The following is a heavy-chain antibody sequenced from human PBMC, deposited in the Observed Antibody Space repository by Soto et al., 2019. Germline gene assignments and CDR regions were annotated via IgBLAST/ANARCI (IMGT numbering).Heavy chain of an antibody. CDR3: AISSSCSPHPFDY. J-gene: IGHJ4*02. D-gene: IGHD6-13*01. CDR2: ISGSGGST. V-gene: IGHV3-23*01. CDR1: GFTFSSYA. Sequence: EVQLLESGGGLVQPGGSLRLSCAASGFTFSSYAMSWVRQAPGKGLEWVSAISGSGGSTYYADSVKGRFTISRDNSKNTLYLQMNSLRDEDTAVYYCAISSSCSPHPFDYCGQGTLVTVSS.